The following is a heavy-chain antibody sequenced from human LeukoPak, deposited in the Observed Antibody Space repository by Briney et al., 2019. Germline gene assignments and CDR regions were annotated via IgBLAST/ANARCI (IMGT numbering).Heavy chain of an antibody. Sequence: SVKVSCKASGGTFSSYAISWVRQAPGQGLEWMGGIIPIFGTANYAQKFQGRVTITADESTSTAYMELSSLRSEDTAVYYCARGDVGAMAPPQVRYYYYYMDVWGKGTTVTVSS. D-gene: IGHD1-26*01. V-gene: IGHV1-69*13. CDR2: IIPIFGTA. CDR3: ARGDVGAMAPPQVRYYYYYMDV. CDR1: GGTFSSYA. J-gene: IGHJ6*03.